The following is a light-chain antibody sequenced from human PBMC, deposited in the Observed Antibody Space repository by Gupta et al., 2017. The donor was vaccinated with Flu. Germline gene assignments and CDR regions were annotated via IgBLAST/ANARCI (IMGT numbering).Light chain of an antibody. Sequence: DIQMTQSPSSLSASVGDRVTITCRASQSLSNYLNWFQQKPEKAPKLLIYASSTLHSGVPSRFSGSGSGSDFTLTISSLQPEDFATYYCQQRVNTPWTFGQGTKVEIK. CDR2: ASS. CDR1: QSLSNY. J-gene: IGKJ1*01. CDR3: QQRVNTPWT. V-gene: IGKV1-39*01.